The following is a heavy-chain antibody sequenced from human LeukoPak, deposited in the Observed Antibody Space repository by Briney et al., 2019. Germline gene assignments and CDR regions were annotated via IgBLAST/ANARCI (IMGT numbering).Heavy chain of an antibody. Sequence: WGSLRLSCAASGFTFSNAWMSWVRQAPGKGLEWVGRIKSKTDGGTTDYAAPVKGRFTISRDDSKNTLYLQMNSLKTEDTAVHYCTKAPYSSGWYAGYWGQGTLVTVSS. V-gene: IGHV3-15*01. CDR3: TKAPYSSGWYAGY. CDR2: IKSKTDGGTT. J-gene: IGHJ4*02. CDR1: GFTFSNAW. D-gene: IGHD6-19*01.